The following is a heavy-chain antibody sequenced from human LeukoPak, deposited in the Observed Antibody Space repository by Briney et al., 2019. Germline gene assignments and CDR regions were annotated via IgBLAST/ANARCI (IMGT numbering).Heavy chain of an antibody. J-gene: IGHJ4*02. CDR1: GFTFSDFY. CDR2: ITSAGST. V-gene: IGHV3-11*04. D-gene: IGHD4-17*01. Sequence: GGSLRLSCAASGFTFSDFYMTWIRQAPGKGLEWISYITSAGSTYYAGSVKGRFTISRDNAKTSLFLQMNNLGAEDTAVYYCARVSPNTVTTLQYFDYWGQGTLVTVSS. CDR3: ARVSPNTVTTLQYFDY.